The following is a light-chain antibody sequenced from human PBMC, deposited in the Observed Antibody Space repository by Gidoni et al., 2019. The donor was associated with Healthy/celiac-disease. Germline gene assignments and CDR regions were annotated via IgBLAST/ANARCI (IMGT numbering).Light chain of an antibody. Sequence: SYELTQPPSVSVSPGQTARITCSGDALPKQYAYWYQQKPGQAPVLVIYKDSERPSGIPERFSGSSSGTTVTLTISGVQAEDEADYYCQSADSSGTYRGVFGTGTKVTV. V-gene: IGLV3-25*03. CDR3: QSADSSGTYRGV. CDR1: ALPKQY. J-gene: IGLJ1*01. CDR2: KDS.